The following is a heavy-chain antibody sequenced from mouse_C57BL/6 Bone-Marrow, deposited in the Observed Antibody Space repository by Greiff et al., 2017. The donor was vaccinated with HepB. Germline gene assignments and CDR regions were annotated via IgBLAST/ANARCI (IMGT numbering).Heavy chain of an antibody. CDR1: GYTFTSYW. CDR2: IYPGNSDT. J-gene: IGHJ2*01. CDR3: TKRHFFYYYGSSLDY. V-gene: IGHV1-5*01. D-gene: IGHD1-1*01. Sequence: VHVKQSGTVLARPGASVKMSCKTSGYTFTSYWMHWVKQRPGQGLEWIGAIYPGNSDTSYNQKFKGKAKLTAVTSASTAYMELSSLTNEDSAVYYCTKRHFFYYYGSSLDYWGQGTTLTVSS.